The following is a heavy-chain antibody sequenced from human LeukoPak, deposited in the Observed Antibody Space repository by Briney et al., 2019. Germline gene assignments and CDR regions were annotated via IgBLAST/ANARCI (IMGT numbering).Heavy chain of an antibody. D-gene: IGHD5/OR15-5a*01. CDR1: GGSFSGYH. CDR3: AREVYDFGSWYTY. Sequence: SETLSLTCAVYGGSFSGYHWSWIRQPPGKGLEWIGEINHSGSTNYNPSLKSRVTISVDTSKNQFSLKLSSVTAADTAVYYCAREVYDFGSWYTYWGQGTLVTVSS. J-gene: IGHJ4*02. V-gene: IGHV4-34*01. CDR2: INHSGST.